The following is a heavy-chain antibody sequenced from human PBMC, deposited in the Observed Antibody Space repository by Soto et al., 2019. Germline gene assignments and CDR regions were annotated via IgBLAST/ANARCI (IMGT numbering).Heavy chain of an antibody. J-gene: IGHJ4*02. CDR2: ISGSGGST. CDR1: GFTFSSYA. Sequence: EVQLLESGGGLVQPGGSLRLSCAASGFTFSSYAMSWVRQAPGKGLEWVSAISGSGGSTYYADSVKGRFTISRDNSKNTLYLQMNSLRAEDTAVYYCAKADGYRSGWSAGGGYYFDYWRQGTLVTVSS. V-gene: IGHV3-23*01. CDR3: AKADGYRSGWSAGGGYYFDY. D-gene: IGHD6-19*01.